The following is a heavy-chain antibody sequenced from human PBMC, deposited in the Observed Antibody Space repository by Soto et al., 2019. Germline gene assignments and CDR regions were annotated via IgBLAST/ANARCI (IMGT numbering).Heavy chain of an antibody. CDR1: GFTFSSYE. Sequence: PGGSLRLSCSASGFTFSSYEMNWVRQAPGKGLEWVSYISDSGRTIYYADSVKGRFTVSRDDAQNSVYLQMDSLRAEDTAVYYCANDFQYYYDSSGYDDAFDIWGQGTMVTVSS. CDR3: ANDFQYYYDSSGYDDAFDI. J-gene: IGHJ3*02. V-gene: IGHV3-48*03. D-gene: IGHD3-22*01. CDR2: ISDSGRTI.